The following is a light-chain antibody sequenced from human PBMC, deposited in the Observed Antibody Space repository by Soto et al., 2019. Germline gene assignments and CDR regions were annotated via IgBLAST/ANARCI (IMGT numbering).Light chain of an antibody. CDR1: SSDVGGYDY. CDR2: EVS. Sequence: QPVLTQPPSASGSPGQSVTISCTGTSSDVGGYDYVSWYQQHPGKAPKLMFYEVSKRPSGVPDRFSGSKSGNTASLTVSGLQAEDEADYYCSSYAGSNNLVFGGGTKVTVL. CDR3: SSYAGSNNLV. V-gene: IGLV2-8*01. J-gene: IGLJ2*01.